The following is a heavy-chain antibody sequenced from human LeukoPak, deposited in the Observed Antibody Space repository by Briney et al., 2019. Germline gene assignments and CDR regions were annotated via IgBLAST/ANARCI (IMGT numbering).Heavy chain of an antibody. D-gene: IGHD1-7*01. J-gene: IGHJ6*02. CDR2: TVSEIDGGTT. CDR1: GFTFNYAW. V-gene: IGHV3-15*04. CDR3: TTDEDWNYARKDV. Sequence: PGGSLRLSCAASGFTFNYAWMSWVRQVPGKGLEWVGRTVSEIDGGTTDYATPVKGRFTISRDDSKSTLYLQMNSLKIEDTAVYYCTTDEDWNYARKDVWGQGATVIVSS.